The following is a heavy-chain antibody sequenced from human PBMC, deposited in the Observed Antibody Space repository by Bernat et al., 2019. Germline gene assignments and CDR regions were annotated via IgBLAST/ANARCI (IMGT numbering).Heavy chain of an antibody. J-gene: IGHJ6*02. V-gene: IGHV1-69*04. CDR2: IIPILGIA. D-gene: IGHD2-2*01. CDR1: GGTFSSYA. CDR3: ARERYCSSTSCYHYYYYGMDV. Sequence: QVQLVQSGAEVKKPGSSVKVSCKASGGTFSSYAISWVRQAPGQGLEWMGRIIPILGIANYAQKFQGRVTITADKSTSTAYMELSSLRSEDTAVYYCARERYCSSTSCYHYYYYGMDVWGQGTTVTVSS.